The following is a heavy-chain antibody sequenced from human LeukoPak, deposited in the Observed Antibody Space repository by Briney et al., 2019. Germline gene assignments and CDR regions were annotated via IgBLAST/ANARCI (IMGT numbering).Heavy chain of an antibody. CDR3: ALSYYYDSSGYYPPFDY. D-gene: IGHD3-22*01. V-gene: IGHV1-69*05. CDR1: GGTFSSYA. Sequence: ASVKVSCKASGGTFSSYAISWVRQAPGQGLEWMGGIIPIVGTANYAQKFQGRVTITTDESTSTAYMELSSLRSEDTAVYYCALSYYYDSSGYYPPFDYWGQGTLVTVSS. CDR2: IIPIVGTA. J-gene: IGHJ4*02.